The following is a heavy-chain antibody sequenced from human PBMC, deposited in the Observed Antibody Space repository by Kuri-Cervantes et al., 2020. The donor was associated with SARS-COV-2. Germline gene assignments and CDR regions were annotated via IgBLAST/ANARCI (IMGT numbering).Heavy chain of an antibody. CDR3: ARSTPFRRLVVTSQRGAFDI. D-gene: IGHD3-22*01. Sequence: ASVKVSCKASGYTFTGYYMHWVRQAPGQGLEWMGWINPNSGGTNYAQKFQGWVTMTRDTSISTVYMELSRLRSDDTAVYYCARSTPFRRLVVTSQRGAFDIWGQGTMVTVSS. J-gene: IGHJ3*02. V-gene: IGHV1-2*04. CDR2: INPNSGGT. CDR1: GYTFTGYY.